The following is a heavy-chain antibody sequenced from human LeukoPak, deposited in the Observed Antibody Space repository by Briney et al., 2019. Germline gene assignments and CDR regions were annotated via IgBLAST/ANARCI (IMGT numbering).Heavy chain of an antibody. CDR3: ASQRGYNYGYVDY. D-gene: IGHD5-18*01. J-gene: IGHJ4*02. Sequence: SETLSLTCTVSGGSISSRSYYWDWIRQPPGKGLEWIGSSYYSGSSYYNPSLKSRVTIFVDTSKNQFSLKLSSVTAADTAVYYCASQRGYNYGYVDYWGQGTLVTVSS. CDR2: SYYSGSS. V-gene: IGHV4-39*01. CDR1: GGSISSRSYY.